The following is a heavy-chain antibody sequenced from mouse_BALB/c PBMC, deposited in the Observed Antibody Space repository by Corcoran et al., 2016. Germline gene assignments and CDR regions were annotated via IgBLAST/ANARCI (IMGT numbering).Heavy chain of an antibody. J-gene: IGHJ1*01. CDR3: ARWDWYFDV. CDR1: GFNIKDTY. CDR2: IDPANGYT. Sequence: EVQLQQSGAELVKPGASVKLSCTASGFNIKDTYMHWVKQRPEQGLEWIGRIDPANGYTKYDPKFQGKATITADTSSNTAYLQLSSLTSEDTAVYYCARWDWYFDVWGAGTTVTVSS. V-gene: IGHV14-3*02.